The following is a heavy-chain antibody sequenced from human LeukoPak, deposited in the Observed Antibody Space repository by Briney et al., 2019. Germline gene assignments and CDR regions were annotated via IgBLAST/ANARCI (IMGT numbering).Heavy chain of an antibody. D-gene: IGHD4-17*01. Sequence: PSETLSLTCTVSGGSISSSSYYWGWIRQPPGKGLEWIGSIYYSGSTYYNPSLKSRVTISVDTSKSQFSLKLSSVTAADTAVYYCADLSTVTRAFDIWGQGTMVTVSS. CDR3: ADLSTVTRAFDI. J-gene: IGHJ3*02. V-gene: IGHV4-39*01. CDR1: GGSISSSSYY. CDR2: IYYSGST.